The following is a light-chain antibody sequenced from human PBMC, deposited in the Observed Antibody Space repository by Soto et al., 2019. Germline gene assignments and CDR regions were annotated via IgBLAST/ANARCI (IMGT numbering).Light chain of an antibody. CDR2: GAY. CDR3: QPYNNWPLT. V-gene: IGKV3-15*01. Sequence: VITQSPATLSVSPGEGATLSCRASQSVSSNLAWYQQKRGQAPRLLIYGAYTRAAGITARFSGSGSGTEFTLTMSSLQSEDFAVYYCQPYNNWPLTFGGGTQVEIK. CDR1: QSVSSN. J-gene: IGKJ4*01.